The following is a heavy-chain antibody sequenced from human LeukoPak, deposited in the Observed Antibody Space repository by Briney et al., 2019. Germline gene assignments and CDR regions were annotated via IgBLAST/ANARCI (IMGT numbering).Heavy chain of an antibody. CDR1: GFTFSSYW. J-gene: IGHJ4*02. Sequence: PGGSLRLSCAASGFTFSSYWMSWVRQAPGKGLEGVSYISSSGSTIYYADSVKGRFTISRANDKNSLYLQMNSLRAEDTAVYYCAREGMGYYYGSGTLSFDYWGQGTLVTVSS. CDR3: AREGMGYYYGSGTLSFDY. CDR2: ISSSGSTI. D-gene: IGHD3-10*01. V-gene: IGHV3-48*04.